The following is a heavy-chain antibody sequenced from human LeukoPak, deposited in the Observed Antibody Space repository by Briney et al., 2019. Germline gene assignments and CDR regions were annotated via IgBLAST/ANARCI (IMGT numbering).Heavy chain of an antibody. CDR1: GGSFSGYY. Sequence: ETLSLTCAVYGGSFSGYYWSWIRPPPGKGLEWIGEINHSGSTNYNPSLKSRVTISVDTSKNQFSLKLSSVTAADTAVYYCARGLNYYDSSGHNLFDYWGQGTLVTVSS. D-gene: IGHD3-22*01. CDR2: INHSGST. J-gene: IGHJ4*02. V-gene: IGHV4-34*01. CDR3: ARGLNYYDSSGHNLFDY.